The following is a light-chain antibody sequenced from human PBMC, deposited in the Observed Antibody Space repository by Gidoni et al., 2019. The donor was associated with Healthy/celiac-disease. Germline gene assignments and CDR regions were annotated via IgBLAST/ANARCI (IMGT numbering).Light chain of an antibody. CDR1: QGISSY. J-gene: IGKJ4*02. V-gene: IGKV1-8*01. CDR3: QQYYSYPQT. CDR2: AAS. Sequence: IRMTKSPSSFSASTGDRVTITCRASQGISSYLAWYQQKPGKAPKLLIYAASTLQSGVPSRFSGSGSGTDFTLTISCLQSEDFATYYCQQYYSYPQTFGGXTKVEIK.